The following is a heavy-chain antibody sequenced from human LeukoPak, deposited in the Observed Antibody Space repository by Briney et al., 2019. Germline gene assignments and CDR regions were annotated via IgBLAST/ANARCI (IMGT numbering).Heavy chain of an antibody. CDR2: ISYDGSNK. D-gene: IGHD3-22*01. CDR1: GFTFNSFA. V-gene: IGHV3-30*04. J-gene: IGHJ1*01. Sequence: GGSLRLSCAASGFTFNSFALHWVRQAPGKGLEWVAVISYDGSNKYYADSVKGRFTISRDNSKNTLYLQMNSLRAEDTAVYYCAKDLSPLRLGELSFAYYYDSSGYPGGQGTLVTVSS. CDR3: AKDLSPLRLGELSFAYYYDSSGYP.